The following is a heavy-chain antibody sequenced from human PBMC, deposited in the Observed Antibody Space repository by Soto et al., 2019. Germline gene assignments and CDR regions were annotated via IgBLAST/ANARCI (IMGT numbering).Heavy chain of an antibody. CDR2: IYYSGST. CDR3: ARRPQTTKSFVFDY. CDR1: GGSISTNTHY. Sequence: SETLSLTCTVSGGSISTNTHYWGWIRQPPGKGLEWIGNIYYSGSTSYNPSLKSRVTISVDTSKNQFSLHLSSVTAADTAVYYCARRPQTTKSFVFDYWGKATLVTVSS. D-gene: IGHD1-7*01. V-gene: IGHV4-39*01. J-gene: IGHJ4*02.